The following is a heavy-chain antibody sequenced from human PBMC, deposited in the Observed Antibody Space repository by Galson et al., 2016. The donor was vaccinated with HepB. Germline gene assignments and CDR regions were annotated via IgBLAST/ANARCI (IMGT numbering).Heavy chain of an antibody. J-gene: IGHJ6*02. CDR3: ARPYRSSSVPSDYYYGMDV. CDR2: ISFDGSDE. V-gene: IGHV3-30*04. D-gene: IGHD6-6*01. Sequence: SLRLSCAASGFTFSNHAMHWVRQAPGKGLEWVAVISFDGSDERNAESVKGRFTISRDNSRNTLYLQMNSLRAEDTAVYYCARPYRSSSVPSDYYYGMDVWGQGTTVTVSS. CDR1: GFTFSNHA.